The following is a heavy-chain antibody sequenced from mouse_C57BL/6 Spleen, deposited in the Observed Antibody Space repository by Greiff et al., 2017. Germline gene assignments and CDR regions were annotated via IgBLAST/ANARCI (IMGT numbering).Heavy chain of an antibody. CDR2: ISSGGSYT. CDR3: ARHEDYFDY. J-gene: IGHJ2*01. V-gene: IGHV5-6*01. CDR1: GFTFSSYG. Sequence: EVKLMESGGDLVKPGGSLKLSCAASGFTFSSYGMSWVRQTPDKRLEWVATISSGGSYTYYPDSVKGRFTISRDNAKNPLYLQMSSLKSEDTAMYYCARHEDYFDYWGQGTTLTVSS.